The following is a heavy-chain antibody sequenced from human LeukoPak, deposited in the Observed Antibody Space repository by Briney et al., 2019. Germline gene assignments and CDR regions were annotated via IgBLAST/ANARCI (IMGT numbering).Heavy chain of an antibody. CDR3: ASEKPDYYDSSGYQPGGIDY. D-gene: IGHD3-22*01. J-gene: IGHJ4*02. V-gene: IGHV3-23*01. CDR2: ISGSGGST. Sequence: GGSLRLSCAASGFTFSSYAMSWVRQAPGKGLEWVSAISGSGGSTYYADSVKGRFTISRDNSKNTLYLQMNSLRAEDTAVYYCASEKPDYYDSSGYQPGGIDYWGQGTLVTVSS. CDR1: GFTFSSYA.